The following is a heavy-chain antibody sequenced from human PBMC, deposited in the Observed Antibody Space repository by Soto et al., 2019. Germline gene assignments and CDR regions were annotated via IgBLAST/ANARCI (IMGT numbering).Heavy chain of an antibody. CDR1: GXTFSSYS. D-gene: IGHD3-3*01. CDR3: ARDSPSGYYDFWSGQPYGMDV. J-gene: IGHJ6*02. Sequence: LRLSFAASGXTFSSYSMNWVRQAPGKGLEWVSYISSSSSTIYYADSVKGRFTISRDNAKNSLYLQMNSLRDEDTAVYYCARDSPSGYYDFWSGQPYGMDVWGQGTTVTVSS. V-gene: IGHV3-48*02. CDR2: ISSSSSTI.